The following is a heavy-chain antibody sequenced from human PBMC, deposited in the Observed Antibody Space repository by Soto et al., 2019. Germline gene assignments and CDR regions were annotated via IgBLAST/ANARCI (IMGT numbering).Heavy chain of an antibody. Sequence: GGSLRLSCTAAGFTFRSYGVHWVRQAPGKGLEWVAAISGDGSNQIYADSVKGRFTFSRDNSRDTLYLQMNSLRAEDTAIYYCAKDPAGSTLGFFEAWGQGTMVTVSS. CDR1: GFTFRSYG. V-gene: IGHV3-30*18. J-gene: IGHJ3*01. CDR2: ISGDGSNQ. CDR3: AKDPAGSTLGFFEA. D-gene: IGHD3-10*01.